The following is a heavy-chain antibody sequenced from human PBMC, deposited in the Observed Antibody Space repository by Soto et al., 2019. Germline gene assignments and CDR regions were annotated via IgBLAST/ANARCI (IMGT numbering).Heavy chain of an antibody. Sequence: ASVKVSCKASGYTFTSYAMHWVRQAPGQRLEWMGWINAGNGNTKYSQKFQGRVTITRDTSASTAYMELSSLRSEDTAVYYCARDPNAYLGGVDPTVFDYWGQGTLVTVSS. CDR1: GYTFTSYA. J-gene: IGHJ4*02. CDR2: INAGNGNT. D-gene: IGHD3-16*01. CDR3: ARDPNAYLGGVDPTVFDY. V-gene: IGHV1-3*01.